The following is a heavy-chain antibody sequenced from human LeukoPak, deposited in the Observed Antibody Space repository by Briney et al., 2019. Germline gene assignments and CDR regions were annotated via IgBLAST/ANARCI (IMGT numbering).Heavy chain of an antibody. CDR2: IYYSGST. Sequence: SETLSLTCTVSGGSISSSSYYWAWIRQSPGKGLEWIGHIYYSGSTNYKPSLKSRVTISVDTSKNQFSLKLSSVTAADAAVYYCARGGYYGSGNDFRFDPWGQGTLVTVSS. CDR1: GGSISSSSYY. CDR3: ARGGYYGSGNDFRFDP. V-gene: IGHV4-61*05. J-gene: IGHJ5*02. D-gene: IGHD3-10*01.